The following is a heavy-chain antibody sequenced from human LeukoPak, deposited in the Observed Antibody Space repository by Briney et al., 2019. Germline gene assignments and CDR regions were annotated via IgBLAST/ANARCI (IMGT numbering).Heavy chain of an antibody. CDR1: GFTFSDYY. CDR3: ARMRRDLAKGDYFYYYYMDV. J-gene: IGHJ6*03. D-gene: IGHD3-16*01. V-gene: IGHV3-11*04. Sequence: PGGSLRLSCAASGFTFSDYYMTWIRQAPGKGLEWVSYTIMTGSTIYYADSVKSRFTISRDNANNSLDLQMNSLRAEDTAVYYCARMRRDLAKGDYFYYYYMDVWGKGTTVIVSS. CDR2: TIMTGSTI.